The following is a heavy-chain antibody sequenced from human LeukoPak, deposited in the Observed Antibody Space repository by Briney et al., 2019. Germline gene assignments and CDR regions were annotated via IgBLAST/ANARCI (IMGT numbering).Heavy chain of an antibody. CDR2: IIPIFGTA. CDR1: GGIFSSYA. Sequence: SVKVSCKASGGIFSSYAISWVRQAPGQGLEWMGRIIPIFGTANYAQKFQGRVTITTDESTSTAYMELSSLRSEDTAVYYCASHYDILTGYYNVDAFDIWGQGTMVTVSS. J-gene: IGHJ3*02. D-gene: IGHD3-9*01. CDR3: ASHYDILTGYYNVDAFDI. V-gene: IGHV1-69*05.